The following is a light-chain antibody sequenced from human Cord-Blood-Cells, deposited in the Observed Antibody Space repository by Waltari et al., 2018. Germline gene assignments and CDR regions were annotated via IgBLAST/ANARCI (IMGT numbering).Light chain of an antibody. V-gene: IGKV3-15*01. CDR1: PSVSSN. CDR2: GAS. J-gene: IGKJ1*01. Sequence: EIVMTQSPATLSVSPGERVTLSCRASPSVSSNLAWYQQKPGQAPRLLIYGASTRATAIPARFSGSGSGTEFTLTISSLQSEDFAVYYCHQYNNWPPWTFGQGTKVEIK. CDR3: HQYNNWPPWT.